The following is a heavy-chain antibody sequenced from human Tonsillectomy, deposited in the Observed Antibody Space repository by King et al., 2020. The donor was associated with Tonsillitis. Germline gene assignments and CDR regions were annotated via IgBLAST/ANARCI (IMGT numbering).Heavy chain of an antibody. CDR2: ISYDGTNK. Sequence: VQLVESGGGVVQPGRSLRLSCTASGFTLSYYAVHWVRQAPGKGLEWVTLISYDGTNKYYADSVKGRFTISRDNSKNTLYLQLNSLRTEDTAVYYCARVKDEFWSGIRPSRGVLPSYWGQGDLVTVSS. J-gene: IGHJ4*02. D-gene: IGHD3-3*01. CDR1: GFTLSYYA. CDR3: ARVKDEFWSGIRPSRGVLPSY. V-gene: IGHV3-30*01.